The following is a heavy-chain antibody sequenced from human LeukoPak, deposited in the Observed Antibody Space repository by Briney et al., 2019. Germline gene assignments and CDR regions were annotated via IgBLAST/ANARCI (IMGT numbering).Heavy chain of an antibody. V-gene: IGHV4-39*07. CDR3: ARVPPTPYCSGGSCYRANWFDP. D-gene: IGHD2-15*01. Sequence: SETLSLTCTVSGGSISSSSYYWGWIRQPPGKGLEWIGSIYYSGSTYYNPSLKRRVTISVDTSKNQFSLKLSSVTAADTAVYYCARVPPTPYCSGGSCYRANWFDPWGQGTLVTVSS. CDR1: GGSISSSSYY. J-gene: IGHJ5*02. CDR2: IYYSGST.